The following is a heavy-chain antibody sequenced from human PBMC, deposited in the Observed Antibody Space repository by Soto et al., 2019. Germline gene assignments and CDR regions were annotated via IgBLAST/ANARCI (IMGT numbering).Heavy chain of an antibody. D-gene: IGHD3-22*01. V-gene: IGHV4-31*03. CDR1: GGSISSGGYY. J-gene: IGHJ4*02. CDR2: IYYSGST. CDR3: ARVNNYYYDSSGYQHDY. Sequence: SETLSLTRTVSGGSISSGGYYWSWIRQHPGKGLEWIGYIYYSGSTYYNPSLKSRVTISVDTSKNQFSLKLSSVTAADTAVYYCARVNNYYYDSSGYQHDYWGQGTLVTVSS.